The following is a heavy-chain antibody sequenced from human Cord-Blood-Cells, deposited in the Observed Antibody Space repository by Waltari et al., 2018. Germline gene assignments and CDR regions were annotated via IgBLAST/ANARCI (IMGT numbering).Heavy chain of an antibody. Sequence: QVQLVQSGAEVKKPGASVKVSCKASGYTFTSYGISWVRQAPGQGLEWMGWRSANNGTTNYAQKLQGRVTMTTDTSTSTAYMELRSLGADDTAVYYWARVNRTQLVHWYFDLWGRGTLVTVSS. CDR3: ARVNRTQLVHWYFDL. J-gene: IGHJ2*01. CDR1: GYTFTSYG. V-gene: IGHV1-18*01. D-gene: IGHD6-13*01. CDR2: RSANNGTT.